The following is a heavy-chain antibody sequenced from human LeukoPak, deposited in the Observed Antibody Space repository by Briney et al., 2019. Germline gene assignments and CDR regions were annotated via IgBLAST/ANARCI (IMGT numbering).Heavy chain of an antibody. CDR1: GFTFDDYA. Sequence: GGSLRLSCAASGFTFDDYAMHWVRQAPGKGLEWVSGISWNSGSIGYADSVKGRFTISRDNAKNSLYLQMNSLRAEDTAVYYCAKLGRNYFDYWGQGTLVTVSS. CDR2: ISWNSGSI. V-gene: IGHV3-9*01. CDR3: AKLGRNYFDY. D-gene: IGHD3-10*01. J-gene: IGHJ4*02.